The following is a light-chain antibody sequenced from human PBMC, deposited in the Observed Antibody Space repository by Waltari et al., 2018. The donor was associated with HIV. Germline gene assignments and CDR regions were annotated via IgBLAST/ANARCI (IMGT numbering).Light chain of an antibody. CDR1: ALPKQY. CDR2: KDT. V-gene: IGLV3-25*03. CDR3: QSADSSGTWV. J-gene: IGLJ3*02. Sequence: SYELTQPPSVSVSPGQTARITCSGDALPKQYAYWYHQNPGQAPVQVIYKDTERPSGIPERFSGSSSGTTVTLTISGVQAEDEADYYWQSADSSGTWVFGGGTKLTVL.